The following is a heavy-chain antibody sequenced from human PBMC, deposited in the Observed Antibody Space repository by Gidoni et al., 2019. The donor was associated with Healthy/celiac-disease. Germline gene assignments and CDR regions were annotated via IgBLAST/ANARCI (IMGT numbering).Heavy chain of an antibody. CDR1: GFSLSTARMG. CDR2: IFSNDEK. V-gene: IGHV2-26*01. J-gene: IGHJ5*02. Sequence: QVTLKESGPVLVKPTETLTLTCTVSGFSLSTARMGVSWIRQPPGKALEWLAHIFSNDEKSYSTSLKSRLTISKDTSKSQVVLTMTNMDPVDTATYYCARGIAAAGRGLVPRWFDPWGQGTLVTVSS. CDR3: ARGIAAAGRGLVPRWFDP. D-gene: IGHD6-13*01.